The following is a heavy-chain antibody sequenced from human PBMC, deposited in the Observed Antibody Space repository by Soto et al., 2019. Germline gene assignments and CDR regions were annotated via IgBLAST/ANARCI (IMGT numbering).Heavy chain of an antibody. D-gene: IGHD3-3*01. Sequence: SVKVSCKASGGTFSSYAISWVRQAPGQGLEWMGGIIPIFGTANYAQKFQGRVTITADESTSTAYMELSSLRSEDTAVYYCARGNYLMISGVVNPDGMDVWGQGTKVTVSS. J-gene: IGHJ6*02. V-gene: IGHV1-69*13. CDR2: IIPIFGTA. CDR1: GGTFSSYA. CDR3: ARGNYLMISGVVNPDGMDV.